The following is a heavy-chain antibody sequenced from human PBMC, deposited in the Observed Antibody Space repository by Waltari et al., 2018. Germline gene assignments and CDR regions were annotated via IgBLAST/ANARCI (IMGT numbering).Heavy chain of an antibody. Sequence: EVQLVESGGGLVQPGRSLRLSCTASGFTVGDYAMSWFRQAPGKGLERVGFIRSKAYCGTTEYAASVKGRFTISRDDSKSIAYLQMNSLKTEDTAVYYCTRGGYCSGGSCYFGYYYGMDVWGQGTTVTVSS. J-gene: IGHJ6*02. CDR3: TRGGYCSGGSCYFGYYYGMDV. D-gene: IGHD2-15*01. V-gene: IGHV3-49*03. CDR1: GFTVGDYA. CDR2: IRSKAYCGTT.